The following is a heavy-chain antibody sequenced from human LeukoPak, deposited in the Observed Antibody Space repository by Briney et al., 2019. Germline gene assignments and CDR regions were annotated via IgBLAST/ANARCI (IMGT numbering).Heavy chain of an antibody. CDR1: GFTFSSYA. J-gene: IGHJ4*02. Sequence: GGSLRLSCAASGFTFSSYAMHWVRQAPGKGLEWVAVISYDGSIKYYADSVTGRFTTSRDNSKNMLYLQMNSLSAEDTAVYYCARGPGYSSGWYVLSVDYWGQGTLVTVSS. D-gene: IGHD6-19*01. CDR3: ARGPGYSSGWYVLSVDY. V-gene: IGHV3-30-3*01. CDR2: ISYDGSIK.